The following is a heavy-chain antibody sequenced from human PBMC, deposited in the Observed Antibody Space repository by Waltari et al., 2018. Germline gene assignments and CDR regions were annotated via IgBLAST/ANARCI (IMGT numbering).Heavy chain of an antibody. CDR1: GFSFYCYW. J-gene: IGHJ4*02. D-gene: IGHD5-18*01. V-gene: IGHV3-7*01. CDR2: INQDERYK. Sequence: EVQLVESGGDLVQPGGSLRLSCEASGFSFYCYWMTWVRQAPGKGLEWVANINQDERYKNYVDSVKGRFTVSRDNAKNSLYLQMNKLRVEDTGVYYCARELYSYGYIVVWGQGTRVTVSS. CDR3: ARELYSYGYIVV.